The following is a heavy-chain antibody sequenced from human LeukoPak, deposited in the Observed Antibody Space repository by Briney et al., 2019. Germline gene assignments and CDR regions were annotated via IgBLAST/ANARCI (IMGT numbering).Heavy chain of an antibody. CDR1: GASISTYY. Sequence: SETLSLTCTVSGASISTYYWSWIRQPPGEGLEWIGDISYGGGANYNPSLKSRVAMSIDTSKNLLSLKLNSVTAADTAVFYCARDLGHNWGQGTLVTVSS. CDR3: ARDLGHN. V-gene: IGHV4-59*01. J-gene: IGHJ4*02. D-gene: IGHD3-16*01. CDR2: ISYGGGA.